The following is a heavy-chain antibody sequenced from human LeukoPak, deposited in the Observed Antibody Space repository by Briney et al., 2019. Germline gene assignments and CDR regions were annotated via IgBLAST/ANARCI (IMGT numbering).Heavy chain of an antibody. CDR1: GGSTRSYY. Sequence: SETLSLTCTVSGGSTRSYYWNWIRQSPGKTLEWIGYIYYSGSTNYSPSLKSRVTISVDTSKSQFSLKLSSVTAADTAVHYCARDEGGQLNYFDYWGQGTLVTVSS. D-gene: IGHD2-2*01. V-gene: IGHV4-59*01. CDR3: ARDEGGQLNYFDY. J-gene: IGHJ4*02. CDR2: IYYSGST.